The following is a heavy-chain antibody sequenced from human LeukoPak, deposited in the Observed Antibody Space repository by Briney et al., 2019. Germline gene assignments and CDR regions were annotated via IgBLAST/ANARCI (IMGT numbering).Heavy chain of an antibody. CDR2: ISWDGGIT. D-gene: IGHD5-18*01. Sequence: GGFLRLSCAASGFTFDDCVMHWVRQAPGKGLEWVSLISWDGGITYYGDSVKGRFTISRDNSKNSLYLQMDSLRAEDTAFYFCAKGSRGHSYGNYYFDYWGQGTLVTVSS. CDR1: GFTFDDCV. V-gene: IGHV3-43D*03. CDR3: AKGSRGHSYGNYYFDY. J-gene: IGHJ4*02.